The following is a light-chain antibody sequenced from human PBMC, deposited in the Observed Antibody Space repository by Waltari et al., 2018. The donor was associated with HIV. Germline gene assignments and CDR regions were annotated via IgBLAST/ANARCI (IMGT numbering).Light chain of an antibody. CDR1: QSVLYSSNNRND. Sequence: DIVMTQSPDSLVVSLGERATINCKSSQSVLYSSNNRNDLAWYQQKPGQPPKLLIYWAATRESGVPDRFSGRGSGTDFTLTISSLQAEDVAVYYCQQYYSTPWTFGQGTKVEI. CDR3: QQYYSTPWT. V-gene: IGKV4-1*01. CDR2: WAA. J-gene: IGKJ1*01.